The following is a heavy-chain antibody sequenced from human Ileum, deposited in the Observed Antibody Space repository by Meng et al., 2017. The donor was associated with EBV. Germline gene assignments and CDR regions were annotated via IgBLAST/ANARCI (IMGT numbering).Heavy chain of an antibody. V-gene: IGHV4-30-2*01. CDR2: IYYSGTA. CDR1: GGSISSNGYS. D-gene: IGHD3-22*01. CDR3: ASSDYYRSDY. Sequence: QLQLQESGSGLVKPSETLSLTCAVSGGSISSNGYSWSWIRQPPGKGLEWLGYIYYSGTAFYNPSLKSRVTISLDRSKSQFYLKLISVTAADTAVYYCASSDYYRSDYRGQGTLVTVYS. J-gene: IGHJ4*02.